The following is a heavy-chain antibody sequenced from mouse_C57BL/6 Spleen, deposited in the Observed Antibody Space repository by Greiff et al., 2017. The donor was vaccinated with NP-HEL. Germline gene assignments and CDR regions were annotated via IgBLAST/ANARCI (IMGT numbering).Heavy chain of an antibody. D-gene: IGHD2-1*01. Sequence: VQLQQSGAELARPGASVKMSCKASGYTFTSYTMHWVKQRPGQGLEWIGYINPSSGYTKYNQKFKDKATLTADKSSSTAYMQLSSLTSEDSAVYYCENIYYGNTFDYWVQGTTLTVSS. J-gene: IGHJ2*01. CDR1: GYTFTSYT. CDR3: ENIYYGNTFDY. V-gene: IGHV1-4*01. CDR2: INPSSGYT.